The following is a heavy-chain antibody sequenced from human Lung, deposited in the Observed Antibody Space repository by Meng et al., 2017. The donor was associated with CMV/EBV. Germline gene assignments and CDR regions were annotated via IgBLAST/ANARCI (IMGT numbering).Heavy chain of an antibody. CDR3: ARQVVPAAKANYYYYYGMDV. CDR1: GYSFTSYW. Sequence: GEXXKISCKGSGYSFTSYWIGWVRQMPGKGLEWMGIIYPGDSDTRYSPSFQGQVTISADKSISTAYLQWSSLKASDTAMYYCARQVVPAAKANYYYYYGMDVWGQGTXVNGSS. V-gene: IGHV5-51*01. CDR2: IYPGDSDT. J-gene: IGHJ6*02. D-gene: IGHD2-2*01.